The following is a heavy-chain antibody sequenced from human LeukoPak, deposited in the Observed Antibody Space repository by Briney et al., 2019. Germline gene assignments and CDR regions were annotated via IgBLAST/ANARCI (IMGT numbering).Heavy chain of an antibody. CDR2: ISSSGSTI. Sequence: TPGGSLRLSCAASGFTFSDYYMSWIRQAPGKGLEWVSYISSSGSTIYYADSVKGRFTISRDNAKNSLYLQMNSLRAEDTAVYYCARDLSYYDSSDYLGGAEYFQHWGQGTLVTVSS. CDR1: GFTFSDYY. V-gene: IGHV3-11*04. J-gene: IGHJ1*01. D-gene: IGHD3-22*01. CDR3: ARDLSYYDSSDYLGGAEYFQH.